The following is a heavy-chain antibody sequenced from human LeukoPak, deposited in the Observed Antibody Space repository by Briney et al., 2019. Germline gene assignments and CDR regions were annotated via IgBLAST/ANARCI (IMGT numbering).Heavy chain of an antibody. D-gene: IGHD1-26*01. J-gene: IGHJ4*02. V-gene: IGHV3-30*04. CDR1: GFTFSSYA. CDR3: ARDKVGATIPTDY. Sequence: GGSLRLSCAASGFTFSSYAMHWVRQAPGKGLEWVAVISYDGSNKYYADSVKGRFTISRDNAKNSLYLQMNSLRAEDTAVYYCARDKVGATIPTDYWGQGTLVTVSS. CDR2: ISYDGSNK.